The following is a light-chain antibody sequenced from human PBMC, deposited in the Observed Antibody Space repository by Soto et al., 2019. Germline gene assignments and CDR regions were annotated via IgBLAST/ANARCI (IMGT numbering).Light chain of an antibody. CDR1: QSIRTN. J-gene: IGKJ4*01. V-gene: IGKV3-15*01. Sequence: EIVLTQSPATLSVSAGGTVTLSCRTSQSIRTNVAWYQQIPGQAPRLLVYGASTRATGVPARFSGSGSGIEFTLTISSLQSEDSAFYYCQQYFNWPLTWTFGGGTKVDI. CDR3: QQYFNWPLTWT. CDR2: GAS.